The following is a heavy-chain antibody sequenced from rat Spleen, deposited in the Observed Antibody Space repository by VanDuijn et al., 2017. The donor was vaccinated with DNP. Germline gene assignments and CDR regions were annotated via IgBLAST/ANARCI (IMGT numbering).Heavy chain of an antibody. CDR1: GFTFSDYA. J-gene: IGHJ3*01. V-gene: IGHV5S10*01. D-gene: IGHD1-7*01. CDR2: IIYDGSST. Sequence: EVQLVESGGGLVQPGNSLKLSCAASGFTFSDYAMAWVRQSPKKGLEWVATIIYDGSSTYYRDSVKCRFTISRDHARSTLYLQMDSLRSEDTATYYCATSSYYGYDYGFAYWGQGTLVTVSS. CDR3: ATSSYYGYDYGFAY.